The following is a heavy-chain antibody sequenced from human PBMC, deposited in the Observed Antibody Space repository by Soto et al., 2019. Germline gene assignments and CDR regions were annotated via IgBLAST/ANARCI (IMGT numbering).Heavy chain of an antibody. CDR3: ARDSYDGTVTTFPRFYCYGMDV. D-gene: IGHD4-4*01. CDR1: GGTFSSYA. Sequence: SVKVSCKASGGTFSSYAISWVRQAPGQGLEWMGGIIPIFGTANYAQKFQGRVTITADESTSTAYMELSSLRSEDTAVYYCARDSYDGTVTTFPRFYCYGMDVWGQGTTVTVSS. V-gene: IGHV1-69*13. CDR2: IIPIFGTA. J-gene: IGHJ6*02.